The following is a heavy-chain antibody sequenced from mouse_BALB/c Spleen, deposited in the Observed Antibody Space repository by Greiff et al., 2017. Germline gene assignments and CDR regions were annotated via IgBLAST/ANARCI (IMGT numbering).Heavy chain of an antibody. J-gene: IGHJ4*01. CDR2: ISDGGSYT. V-gene: IGHV5-4*02. CDR3: AGEKTRITTRGYYAMDY. D-gene: IGHD2-4*01. CDR1: GFTFSDYY. Sequence: EVHLVESGGGLVKPGGSLKLSCAASGFTFSDYYMYWVRQTPEKRLEWVATISDGGSYTYYPDSVKGRFTISRDNAKNNLYLQMSSLKSEDTAMYYCAGEKTRITTRGYYAMDYWGQGTSVTVSS.